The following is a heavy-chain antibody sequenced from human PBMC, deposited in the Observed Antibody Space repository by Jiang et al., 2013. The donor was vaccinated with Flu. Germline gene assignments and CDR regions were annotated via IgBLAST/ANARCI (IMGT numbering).Heavy chain of an antibody. CDR3: ARDQWPMMGGVNFGLDV. CDR1: GYAFTAYW. V-gene: IGHV1-2*02. D-gene: IGHD3-16*01. Sequence: VQLVESGAEVKKPGASVKVSCEASGYAFTAYWLHWVRQAPGQDIEWMGWFNPKTGVTKYSQKFQGRVTMTRDTSMHTAYMELTSLASDDTAVYYCARDQWPMMGGVNFGLDVWGQGTTVTVSS. J-gene: IGHJ6*02. CDR2: FNPKTGVT.